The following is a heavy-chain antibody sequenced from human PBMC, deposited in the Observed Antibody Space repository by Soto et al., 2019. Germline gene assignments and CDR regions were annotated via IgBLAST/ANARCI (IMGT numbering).Heavy chain of an antibody. J-gene: IGHJ1*01. CDR1: GGYISGSAYY. CDR3: ASKGYRI. Sequence: SETLSLTCSVSGGYISGSAYYWGWIRQSPGKGLEWIGSIYHTGETYYKSSLKSRISISVDTSKNQFYLQLRSLTDADTAVYYCASKGYRIWGQGTQVTVSS. CDR2: IYHTGET. V-gene: IGHV4-39*01. D-gene: IGHD3-16*02.